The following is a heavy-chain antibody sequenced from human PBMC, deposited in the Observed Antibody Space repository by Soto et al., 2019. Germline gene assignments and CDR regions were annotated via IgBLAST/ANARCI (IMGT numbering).Heavy chain of an antibody. Sequence: EVQLVESGGDLVQRGGSLRLSCVASGFTFRVYSMNWGRQAAGKGLEWFSYITSGTKTIKYADSVKGRFTVSRDNAKNSVSLQMNSLRDEDTAVYYCARSVESHFDYWGQGTVVTVSS. CDR2: ITSGTKTI. V-gene: IGHV3-48*02. CDR3: ARSVESHFDY. D-gene: IGHD6-19*01. J-gene: IGHJ4*02. CDR1: GFTFRVYS.